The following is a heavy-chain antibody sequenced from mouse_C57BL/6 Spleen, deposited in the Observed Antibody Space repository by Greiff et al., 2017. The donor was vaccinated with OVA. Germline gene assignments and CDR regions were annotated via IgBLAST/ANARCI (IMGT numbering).Heavy chain of an antibody. V-gene: IGHV1-81*01. CDR3: AREDYYYKGLDY. Sequence: VQLQESGAELARPGASVKLSCKASGYTFTSYGISWVKQRTGQGLEWIGEIYPRSGNTYYNEKFKGKATLTADKSSSTAYMELRSLTSEDSAVYFCAREDYYYKGLDYWGQGTTLTVSS. D-gene: IGHD2-12*01. CDR1: GYTFTSYG. CDR2: IYPRSGNT. J-gene: IGHJ2*01.